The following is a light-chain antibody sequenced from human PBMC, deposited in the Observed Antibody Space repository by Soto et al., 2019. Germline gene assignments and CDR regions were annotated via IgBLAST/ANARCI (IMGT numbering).Light chain of an antibody. Sequence: EIVLTQSPGTLSLSPGERATLSCRASQSVSSRYLARYQQKPGQAPRPLIYATSSRATDVPDRFSGSGSGTDFTLTISRLEPEDFAVYYCQQYGNSLPWTFGQGTKVDIK. CDR1: QSVSSRY. CDR2: ATS. CDR3: QQYGNSLPWT. J-gene: IGKJ1*01. V-gene: IGKV3-20*01.